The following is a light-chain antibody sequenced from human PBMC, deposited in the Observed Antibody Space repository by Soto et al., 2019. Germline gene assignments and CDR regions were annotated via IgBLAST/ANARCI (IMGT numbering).Light chain of an antibody. CDR1: SSNVGGYNL. J-gene: IGLJ1*01. Sequence: QSALTQPNSVAGSTGQYVTISCTGTSSNVGGYNLVSWYQQHPGKAPKLMIYDVSKRPSGVPDRFSGSKSGNTASLTISGLQAEDEADYYCYSYAGSYTFYVFGTGTKVTVL. CDR2: DVS. CDR3: YSYAGSYTFYV. V-gene: IGLV2-11*01.